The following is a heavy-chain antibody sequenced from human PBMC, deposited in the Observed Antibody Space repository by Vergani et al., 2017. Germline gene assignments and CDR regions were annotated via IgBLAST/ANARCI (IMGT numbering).Heavy chain of an antibody. D-gene: IGHD3-16*01. Sequence: QVQLQESGPGLVKPSQTLSLTCTVSGGSISSGGYYWSWIRQHPGKGLEWIGYIYYSGSTYYNPSLKSRVTISVDTSKNQFSLRLSSVTAADTAVYYCARDIEWGGDAFDIWGQGTMVTVSS. V-gene: IGHV4-31*03. CDR2: IYYSGST. J-gene: IGHJ3*02. CDR3: ARDIEWGGDAFDI. CDR1: GGSISSGGYY.